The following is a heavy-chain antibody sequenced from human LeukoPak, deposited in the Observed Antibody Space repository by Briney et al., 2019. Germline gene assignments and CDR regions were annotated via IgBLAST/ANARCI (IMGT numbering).Heavy chain of an antibody. V-gene: IGHV3-30-3*01. CDR3: ARSGYYGSGSYNYYYMDV. CDR1: GFTFSSYA. Sequence: GGSLRLSCAASGFTFSSYAMHWVRQAPGKGLEWVAVISYDGSNKYYADSVKGRFTISRDNSKNTLYLQMNSLRAEDTAVYYCARSGYYGSGSYNYYYMDVWGKGTTVTVSS. J-gene: IGHJ6*03. D-gene: IGHD3-10*01. CDR2: ISYDGSNK.